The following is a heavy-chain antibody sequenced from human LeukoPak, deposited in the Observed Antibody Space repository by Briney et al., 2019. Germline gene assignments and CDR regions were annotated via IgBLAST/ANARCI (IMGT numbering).Heavy chain of an antibody. CDR1: GFTFGSYS. V-gene: IGHV3-48*04. D-gene: IGHD6-13*01. J-gene: IGHJ4*02. CDR3: ARDPSSSGAN. Sequence: PGGSLRLSCAASGFTFGSYSMNWVRQAPGKGLEWVSYISSSSTIYYADSVKGRFTISRDNAKNSLYLQMNSLRAEDTAVYYCARDPSSSGANWGQGTLVTVSS. CDR2: ISSSSTI.